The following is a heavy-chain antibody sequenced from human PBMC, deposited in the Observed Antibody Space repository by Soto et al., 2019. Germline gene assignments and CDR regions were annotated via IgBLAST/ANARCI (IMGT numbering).Heavy chain of an antibody. Sequence: GGSLRLSCVASGLLFKNAWMKWVRQAPGKGLEWVGRIRSKADGGTADYAAPVKGRFTISRDDSRNTLYLQMNSLETEDTAVYYCTTLGQTFFGEGVWGQGTTVTVSS. D-gene: IGHD4-17*01. CDR1: GLLFKNAW. CDR2: IRSKADGGTA. V-gene: IGHV3-15*07. J-gene: IGHJ6*02. CDR3: TTLGQTFFGEGV.